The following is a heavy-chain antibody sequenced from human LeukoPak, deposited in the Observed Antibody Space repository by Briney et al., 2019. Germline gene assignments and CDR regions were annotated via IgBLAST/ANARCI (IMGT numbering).Heavy chain of an antibody. CDR2: ISWNSGSI. D-gene: IGHD3-9*01. CDR1: GFTFDDYA. CDR3: AKELYDILTGSSWFDP. Sequence: GGSLRLSCAASGFTFDDYAMHWVRQAPGKGLEWVSGISWNSGSIGYADSVKGRFTISRDNAKNSLYLQMNSLRAEDTALYYCAKELYDILTGSSWFDPWGQGTLVTVSS. V-gene: IGHV3-9*01. J-gene: IGHJ5*02.